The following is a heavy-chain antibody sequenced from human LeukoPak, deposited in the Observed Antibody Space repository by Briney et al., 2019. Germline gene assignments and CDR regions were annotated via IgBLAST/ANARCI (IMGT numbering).Heavy chain of an antibody. CDR1: GFTFSSYG. J-gene: IGHJ6*02. D-gene: IGHD5-18*01. Sequence: PGGSLRLSCAASGFTFSSYGMHWVRQAPGKGLEWVAVICYGGSNKYYADSVKGRFTISRDNSKNTLYLQMNSLRAEDTAVYYCAREMVYSYGPRTTYGMDVWGQGTTVTVSS. CDR2: ICYGGSNK. CDR3: AREMVYSYGPRTTYGMDV. V-gene: IGHV3-33*01.